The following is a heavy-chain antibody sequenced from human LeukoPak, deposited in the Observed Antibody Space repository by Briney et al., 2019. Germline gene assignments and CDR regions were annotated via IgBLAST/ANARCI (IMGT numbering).Heavy chain of an antibody. V-gene: IGHV4-34*01. J-gene: IGHJ4*02. CDR3: ARDSGSLGAFDY. D-gene: IGHD1-26*01. Sequence: SETLSLTCAVYGGSFSGYYWSWIRQPPGKGLEWIGEINHSGSTNYNPSLKSRVTISVDTSKNQFSLQLNSVTPEDTAVYYCARDSGSLGAFDYWGQGTLVTVSS. CDR2: INHSGST. CDR1: GGSFSGYY.